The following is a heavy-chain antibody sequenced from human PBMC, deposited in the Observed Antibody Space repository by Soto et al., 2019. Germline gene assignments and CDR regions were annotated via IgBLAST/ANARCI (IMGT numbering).Heavy chain of an antibody. V-gene: IGHV3-11*01. J-gene: IGHJ4*02. D-gene: IGHD1-26*01. CDR1: GFSFNDYY. CDR2: ISGSGRTI. CDR3: ARDLGNCFDY. Sequence: QVRLVESGGGLVKPAGSLRLSCGASGFSFNDYYMSWIRQAPGKGLEWISYISGSGRTISYADSVKGRFTISRDNAKSSLYLPLNTLTAEDSAVYFCARDLGNCFDYWGRGTLVTVSS.